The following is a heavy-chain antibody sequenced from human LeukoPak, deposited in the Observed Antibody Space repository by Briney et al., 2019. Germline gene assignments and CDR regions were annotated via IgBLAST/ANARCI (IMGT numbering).Heavy chain of an antibody. D-gene: IGHD3-10*01. CDR2: ISGSGGST. Sequence: GGSLRLSCAASGFTFSSYAMSWVRQAPGKGLEWVSAISGSGGSTYYADSVKGRFTISRDNSKNTLYLQMNSLRAEDTAVYYCARDQGDITQPIWFGELLSDYWGQGTLVTVSS. CDR1: GFTFSSYA. V-gene: IGHV3-23*01. CDR3: ARDQGDITQPIWFGELLSDY. J-gene: IGHJ4*02.